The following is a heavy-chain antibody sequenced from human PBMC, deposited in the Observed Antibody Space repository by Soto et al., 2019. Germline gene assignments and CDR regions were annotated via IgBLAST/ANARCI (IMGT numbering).Heavy chain of an antibody. V-gene: IGHV4-39*07. CDR1: GGSISSSSYY. CDR2: IYYSGST. D-gene: IGHD3-10*01. J-gene: IGHJ5*02. Sequence: SETLSLTCTVSGGSISSSSYYWGWIRQPPGKGLEWIGSIYYSGSTYYNPSLKSRVTISVDTSKNQFSLKLSSVTAVDTAVYYCARTRLWFGELFSQVGWFDPWGQGTLVTVSS. CDR3: ARTRLWFGELFSQVGWFDP.